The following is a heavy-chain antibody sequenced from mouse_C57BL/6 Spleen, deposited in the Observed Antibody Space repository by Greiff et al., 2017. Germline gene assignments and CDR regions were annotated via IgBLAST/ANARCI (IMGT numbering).Heavy chain of an antibody. CDR3: ARQGGSNSIAY. V-gene: IGHV1-61*01. D-gene: IGHD2-5*01. CDR2: IYPSDSET. J-gene: IGHJ3*01. Sequence: VQLQQPGAELVRPGSSVKLSCKASGYTFTSYWMDWVKQRPGQGLEWIGNIYPSDSETHYNQKFKDKATLTVDKSSSTAYMQLSSLTSEDSAVYYCARQGGSNSIAYWGQGTLVTVSA. CDR1: GYTFTSYW.